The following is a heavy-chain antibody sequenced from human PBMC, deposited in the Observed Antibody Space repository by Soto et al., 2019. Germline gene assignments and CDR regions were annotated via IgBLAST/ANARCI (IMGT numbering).Heavy chain of an antibody. CDR2: TYYSGST. V-gene: IGHV4-61*01. CDR1: GGSLRGNSYY. D-gene: IGHD5-18*01. CDR3: VKTLQYSYGLPH. J-gene: IGHJ4*02. Sequence: SETLSLTCTVSGGSLRGNSYYWSWIRQSPGKGLEWIGYTYYSGSTNYNPSLNSRVTISVDMSQNQFSLKLSSVTAADTAVYYCVKTLQYSYGLPHWGQGTLVTVSS.